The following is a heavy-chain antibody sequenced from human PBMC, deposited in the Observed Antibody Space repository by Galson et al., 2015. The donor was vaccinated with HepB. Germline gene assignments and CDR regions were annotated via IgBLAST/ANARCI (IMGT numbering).Heavy chain of an antibody. CDR2: IWYDGSKK. Sequence: SLRLSCAASGFTFSRYGMNWVRQAPGKGLEWVAIIWYDGSKKYYADSVKGRFTISRDNSQNTLFLQMNSLRAEDTAVYYCARDNEFGYCTGGPCYTFDSWGQGTLVTVSS. V-gene: IGHV3-33*01. J-gene: IGHJ4*02. D-gene: IGHD2-15*01. CDR1: GFTFSRYG. CDR3: ARDNEFGYCTGGPCYTFDS.